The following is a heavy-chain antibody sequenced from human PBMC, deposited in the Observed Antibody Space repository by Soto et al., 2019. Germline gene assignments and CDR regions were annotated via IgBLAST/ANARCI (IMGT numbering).Heavy chain of an antibody. CDR3: ARDRTSGGLFDY. V-gene: IGHV1-46*01. D-gene: IGHD2-15*01. J-gene: IGHJ4*02. CDR2: IGPSGGST. Sequence: QVQLVQSGAEVKKPGASVKVSCKASGYTFTSYYMHWVRQAPGQGLEWMGMIGPSGGSTTYAQNFQGRVTMTRDTSTSTVYMELSSMRPEDTAVYYCARDRTSGGLFDYWGQGILVTVSS. CDR1: GYTFTSYY.